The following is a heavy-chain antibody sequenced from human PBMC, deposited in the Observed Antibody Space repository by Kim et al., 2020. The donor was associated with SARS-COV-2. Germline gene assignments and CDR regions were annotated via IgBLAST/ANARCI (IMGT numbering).Heavy chain of an antibody. V-gene: IGHV4-39*01. J-gene: IGHJ4*02. CDR3: ARVAYYYDSSGYYYFDY. Sequence: LKSRVTISVDTSKNQFSLKLSSVTAADTAVYYCARVAYYYDSSGYYYFDYWGQGTLVTVSS. D-gene: IGHD3-22*01.